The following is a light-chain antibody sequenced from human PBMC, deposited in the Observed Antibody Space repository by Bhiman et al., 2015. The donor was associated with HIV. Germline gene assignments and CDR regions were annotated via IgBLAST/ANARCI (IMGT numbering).Light chain of an antibody. V-gene: IGLV6-57*01. CDR1: SGTFTSTS. J-gene: IGLJ3*02. Sequence: NFMLTQPHSVSDSPGQTVTISCTRTSGTFTSTSVQWYQQRPGSSPTTVIYDDNQRPSGVPDRFSGSIDSSSNSASLTISGLKTEDEADYYCQSYDSRNHEMFGGGTKLTVL. CDR2: DDN. CDR3: QSYDSRNHEM.